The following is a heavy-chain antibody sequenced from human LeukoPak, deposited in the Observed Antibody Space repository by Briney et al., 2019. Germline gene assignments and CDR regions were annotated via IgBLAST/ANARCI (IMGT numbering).Heavy chain of an antibody. V-gene: IGHV4-38-2*01. Sequence: PSETLFLTCAVSDYSISSAYYWGWIRQPPGKGLEWIGSIYHSGSTYYNPSLKSRVTISVDTSKNQSSLKVTSVTAADTAVYYCAGNVDTAMVTFDSWGQGTLVTVSS. CDR2: IYHSGST. J-gene: IGHJ4*02. CDR3: AGNVDTAMVTFDS. D-gene: IGHD5-18*01. CDR1: DYSISSAYY.